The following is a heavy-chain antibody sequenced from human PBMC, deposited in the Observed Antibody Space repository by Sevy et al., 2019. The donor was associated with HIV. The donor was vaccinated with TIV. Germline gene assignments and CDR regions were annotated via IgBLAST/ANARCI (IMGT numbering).Heavy chain of an antibody. CDR3: TTVGFPHWGSEAFDT. CDR2: MKSKTDGGTT. Sequence: GGSLRLSCAASGFTFSIIYMNWVRQSPGKGLEWVGRMKSKTDGGTTDYAAPVKDRFPMSRDDSKNTLYLQRNSLEAADTAVYYCTTVGFPHWGSEAFDTWGQGTMVTVSS. J-gene: IGHJ3*02. D-gene: IGHD3-16*01. CDR1: GFTFSIIY. V-gene: IGHV3-15*01.